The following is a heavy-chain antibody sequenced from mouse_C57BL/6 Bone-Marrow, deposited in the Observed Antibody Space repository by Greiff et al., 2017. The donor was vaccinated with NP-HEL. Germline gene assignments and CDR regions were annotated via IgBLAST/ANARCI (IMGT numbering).Heavy chain of an antibody. D-gene: IGHD1-1*01. CDR2: IWRGGST. CDR1: GFSLTSYG. Sequence: VKLQESGPGLVQPSQSLSITCTVSGFSLTSYGVHWVRQSPGKGLEWLGVIWRGGSTDYNAAFMSRLSITKDNSKSQVFFKMNSLQADDTAIYYCAHITTVAPYAMDYWGQGTSVTVSS. V-gene: IGHV2-5*01. CDR3: AHITTVAPYAMDY. J-gene: IGHJ4*01.